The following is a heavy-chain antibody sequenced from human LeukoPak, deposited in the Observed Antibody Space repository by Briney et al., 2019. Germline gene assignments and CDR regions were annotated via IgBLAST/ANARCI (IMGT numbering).Heavy chain of an antibody. Sequence: GGSLRLSCAASGFTFSSYAMHWVRQAPGKGLEYVSAISSNGGSTYYANSVKGRFTISRDNSKNTLYLQMGSLRAEDMAVYYCARDSGIAVAGTPDYWGQGTLVTVSS. D-gene: IGHD6-19*01. CDR3: ARDSGIAVAGTPDY. CDR2: ISSNGGST. CDR1: GFTFSSYA. V-gene: IGHV3-64*01. J-gene: IGHJ4*02.